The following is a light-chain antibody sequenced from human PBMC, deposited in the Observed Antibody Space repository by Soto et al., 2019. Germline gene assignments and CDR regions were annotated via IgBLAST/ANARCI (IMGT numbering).Light chain of an antibody. J-gene: IGKJ1*01. V-gene: IGKV2-28*01. Sequence: DFVMPQSPLSLSVTPGEPASISCRSSQSPLHSNGYNYLDWYLQKPGQSPPLLISFVSNRASGVPDRFSGSGSGTDFTLKISRVEPEDVGVYYCMQALQTRTFGQGTKVEIK. CDR1: QSPLHSNGYNY. CDR2: FVS. CDR3: MQALQTRT.